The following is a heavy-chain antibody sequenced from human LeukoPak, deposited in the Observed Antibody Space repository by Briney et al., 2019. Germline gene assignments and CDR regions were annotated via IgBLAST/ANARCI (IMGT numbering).Heavy chain of an antibody. CDR1: GFTFSNSW. V-gene: IGHV3-74*01. J-gene: IGHJ4*02. D-gene: IGHD3-22*01. Sequence: QPGGSLRLSCAASGFTFSNSWMHWVRQAPGKGLVWVSRINSDGSRTSYADSVKGRFTISRDNAKNSLYLQMNSLRAEDTAVYYCARDRYYDSSGYNFDYWGQGTLVTVSS. CDR3: ARDRYYDSSGYNFDY. CDR2: INSDGSRT.